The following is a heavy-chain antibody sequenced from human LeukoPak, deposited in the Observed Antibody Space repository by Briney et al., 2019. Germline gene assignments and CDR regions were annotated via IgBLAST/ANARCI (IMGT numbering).Heavy chain of an antibody. J-gene: IGHJ6*02. D-gene: IGHD2-2*01. CDR1: GGSISSYY. V-gene: IGHV4-4*07. Sequence: KPSETLSLTCTVSGGSISSYYWSWIRQPAGKGLEWIGRIYTSGSTNYNPSLKSRVTMSVDTSKNQFSLKLSSETAADTAVYYCAREGPCSTSCYYYYYGMDVWGQGTTVTVSS. CDR3: AREGPCSTSCYYYYYGMDV. CDR2: IYTSGST.